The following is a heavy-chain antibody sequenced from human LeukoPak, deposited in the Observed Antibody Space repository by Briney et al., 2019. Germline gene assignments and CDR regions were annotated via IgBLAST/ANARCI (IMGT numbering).Heavy chain of an antibody. Sequence: ASVKISFKASGYTFTVYYMHWVRQAPGQGLEWMGWINPNSGGTNYAQKFQGWVTMTRDTSISTAYMELSRLRSDDTAVYYCATYSSSWYYFDYWGQGTLVTVSS. CDR1: GYTFTVYY. CDR2: INPNSGGT. D-gene: IGHD6-13*01. J-gene: IGHJ4*02. V-gene: IGHV1-2*04. CDR3: ATYSSSWYYFDY.